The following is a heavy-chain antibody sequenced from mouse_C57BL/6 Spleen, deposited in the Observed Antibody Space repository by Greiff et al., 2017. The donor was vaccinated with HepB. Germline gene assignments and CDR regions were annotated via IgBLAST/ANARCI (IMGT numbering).Heavy chain of an antibody. D-gene: IGHD1-1*01. CDR1: GYTFTSYW. CDR2: IYPGSGST. CDR3: GNCYYGSSEDYFDY. Sequence: QVQLQQPGAELVKPGASVKMSCKASGYTFTSYWITWVKQRPGQGLEWIGDIYPGSGSTNYNEKFKSKATLTVDTSSSTAYMQLSSLTSEDSAVYYCGNCYYGSSEDYFDYWCQGTTLTVSS. V-gene: IGHV1-55*01. J-gene: IGHJ2*01.